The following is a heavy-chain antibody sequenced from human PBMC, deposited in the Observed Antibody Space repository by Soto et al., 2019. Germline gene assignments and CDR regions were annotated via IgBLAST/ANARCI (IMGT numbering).Heavy chain of an antibody. V-gene: IGHV3-23*01. Sequence: GGSLRLSCAASGFRFRTRAMSWVRQAPGKGLEWVASIRPGGDSTYYADSVKGRFAVSRDNSNVTLYLQMDSLRVEDTAIYYCTTHEEGAPWAGGFDSWGQGALVTVSS. CDR3: TTHEEGAPWAGGFDS. D-gene: IGHD1-26*01. CDR2: IRPGGDST. CDR1: GFRFRTRA. J-gene: IGHJ5*01.